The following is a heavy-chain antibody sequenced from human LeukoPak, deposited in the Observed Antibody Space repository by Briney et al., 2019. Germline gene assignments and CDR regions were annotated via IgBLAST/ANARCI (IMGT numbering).Heavy chain of an antibody. D-gene: IGHD2-2*01. CDR1: GFTFSSYG. CDR3: ARSSTNYYYGMDV. Sequence: GRSLRLSCAASGFTFSSYGMHWVRQAPGKGLEWVAVIWYDGSNKYYADSVKGRFTISRDNSKNTLYLQMNSLRAEDTAVYYCARSSTNYYYGMDVWGQGTTVTVSS. J-gene: IGHJ6*02. CDR2: IWYDGSNK. V-gene: IGHV3-33*01.